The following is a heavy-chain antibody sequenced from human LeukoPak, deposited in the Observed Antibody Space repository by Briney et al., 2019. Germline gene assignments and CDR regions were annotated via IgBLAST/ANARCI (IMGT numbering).Heavy chain of an antibody. CDR3: ARIAAGIDY. J-gene: IGHJ4*02. V-gene: IGHV5-51*01. Sequence: GESLKISCQGSGYSFTSFWIGWVRQMPGKGLEWMGIIYPGDSNIIYSPSFQGQVTVSADKSISTAYLQWNSLKASDTAMYYCARIAAGIDYWDQGALVTVSS. CDR1: GYSFTSFW. CDR2: IYPGDSNI. D-gene: IGHD6-13*01.